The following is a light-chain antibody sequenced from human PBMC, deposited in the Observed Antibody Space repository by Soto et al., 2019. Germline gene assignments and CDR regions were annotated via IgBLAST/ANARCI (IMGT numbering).Light chain of an antibody. Sequence: DIQMTQSPSSLSASVGNRVTITCQASQDIATYLNWYQQKPGKAPNLLIYDASNLETGVPSRFSGGGSGTHFTFTISNPQPEDIATYYCQQYDNLPPTWTFGQGTKVDI. J-gene: IGKJ1*01. CDR2: DAS. CDR3: QQYDNLPPTWT. CDR1: QDIATY. V-gene: IGKV1-33*01.